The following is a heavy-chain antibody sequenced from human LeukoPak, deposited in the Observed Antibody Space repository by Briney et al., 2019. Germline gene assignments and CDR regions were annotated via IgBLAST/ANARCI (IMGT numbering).Heavy chain of an antibody. J-gene: IGHJ4*02. D-gene: IGHD2-2*01. Sequence: GESLKISCKGSGYSFTTHWIGWVRQMPGKGLEWMGIIYPSDSDTRYSPSFQGQVTISADKSISTAYLQWSSLKASDTAMYYCASCGSRSTSCYYFDYWGQGTLVTVSS. CDR3: ASCGSRSTSCYYFDY. CDR1: GYSFTTHW. V-gene: IGHV5-51*01. CDR2: IYPSDSDT.